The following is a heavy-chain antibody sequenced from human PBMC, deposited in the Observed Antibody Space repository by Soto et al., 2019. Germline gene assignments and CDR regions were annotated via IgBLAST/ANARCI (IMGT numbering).Heavy chain of an antibody. D-gene: IGHD5-18*01. CDR2: IIPIFGTA. V-gene: IGHV1-69*13. CDR3: ATTWDTAMAEYWYFDL. CDR1: GGTFISYS. Sequence: SVMISCNASGGTFISYSISWGLQAPGQGLEWMGVIIPIFGTANYTQKFQGRVTITADESTSTAYMELSSLRSEDTAVYYCATTWDTAMAEYWYFDLWGRGTLVTVSS. J-gene: IGHJ2*01.